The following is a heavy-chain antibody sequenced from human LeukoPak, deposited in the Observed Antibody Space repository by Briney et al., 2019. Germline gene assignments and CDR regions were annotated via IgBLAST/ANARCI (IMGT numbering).Heavy chain of an antibody. CDR3: ARGTTGTVYEGYFDY. CDR2: IYSGGGT. Sequence: GGSLRLSCAASGFTVSSNYMSWVRQAPGKGLEWVSVIYSGGGTYYADSVKGRFTISRDNAKNSLYLQIDSLRAEDSAVYYCARGTTGTVYEGYFDYWGQGTLVTVSS. CDR1: GFTVSSNY. D-gene: IGHD1-1*01. V-gene: IGHV3-66*01. J-gene: IGHJ4*02.